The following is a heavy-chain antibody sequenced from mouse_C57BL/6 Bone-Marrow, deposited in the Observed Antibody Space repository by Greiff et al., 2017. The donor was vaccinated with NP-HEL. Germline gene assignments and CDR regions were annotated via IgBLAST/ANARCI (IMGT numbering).Heavy chain of an antibody. CDR3: ARKWHAMDY. CDR1: GFSLTSYG. J-gene: IGHJ4*01. V-gene: IGHV2-2*01. Sequence: QVQLKESGPGLVQPSQSLSITCTVSGFSLTSYGVHWVRQSPGKGLEWLGVIWSGGRTDYNAAFISSLSISKDNSKSHVFFKMNSLQADDTAIYYCARKWHAMDYWGQGTSVTVSS. CDR2: IWSGGRT.